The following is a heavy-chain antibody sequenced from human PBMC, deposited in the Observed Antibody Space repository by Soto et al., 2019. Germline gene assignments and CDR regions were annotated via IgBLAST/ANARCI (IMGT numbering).Heavy chain of an antibody. CDR2: IYWDNDK. CDR3: AHSVGDFWSCYKPGTNYFDY. CDR1: GFSLYTSGVG. V-gene: IGHV2-5*02. J-gene: IGHJ4*02. D-gene: IGHD3-3*01. Sequence: QITLKESGPTLVKPTQTLTLTCSFSGFSLYTSGVGVGWIRQPPGKALEWLALIYWDNDKRYSPSLKSRLTITRDTSKNQVVLTMTNMDPVDTGTYYCAHSVGDFWSCYKPGTNYFDYWGQGTLVTVSS.